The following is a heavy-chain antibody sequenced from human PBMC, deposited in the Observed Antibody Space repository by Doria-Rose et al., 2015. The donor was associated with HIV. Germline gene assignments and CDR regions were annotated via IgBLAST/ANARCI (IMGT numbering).Heavy chain of an antibody. CDR3: ARIKSSRWYHKYSFDF. Sequence: SGPVLVKPTETLTLTCTVSGVSLSSPGMGVSWIRQPPGKALEWLANIFSDDERSYKTSPKSRLTISRGTSKSQVVLTMTDMDPVDTATYYCARIKSSRWYHKYSFDFWGQGTLVIVSA. V-gene: IGHV2-26*01. D-gene: IGHD6-13*01. J-gene: IGHJ4*02. CDR1: GVSLSSPGMG. CDR2: IFSDDER.